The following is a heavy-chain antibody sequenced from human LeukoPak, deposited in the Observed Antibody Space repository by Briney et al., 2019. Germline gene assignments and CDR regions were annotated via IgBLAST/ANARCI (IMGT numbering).Heavy chain of an antibody. D-gene: IGHD3-10*01. V-gene: IGHV3-33*05. J-gene: IGHJ5*01. CDR3: ARDRAVSWFDS. CDR2: ISLDGTKK. CDR1: GLTFSSHG. Sequence: GGSLRLSCAASGLTFSSHGFHWVRQAPGKGLEWVTLISLDGTKKSYADSVKGRFTFSRDDSKNTLYLEMNSLRAEDTAVYYCARDRAVSWFDSWGLGTLVTVSS.